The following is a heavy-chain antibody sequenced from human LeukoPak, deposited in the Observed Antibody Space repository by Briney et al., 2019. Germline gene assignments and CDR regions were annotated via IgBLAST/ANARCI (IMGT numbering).Heavy chain of an antibody. CDR1: EFTFRTYS. V-gene: IGHV3-21*01. J-gene: IGHJ4*02. Sequence: GGSLRLSCAASEFTFRTYSMNWVRQAPGKGLEGGSSIDSRSAYIYYADSVKGRFTISRDNAKNPLYLQMNTLRAEDTAVYYCAKDHQGGRTYYYDSSGYYPSRGIDYWGQGTLVTVSS. CDR2: IDSRSAYI. CDR3: AKDHQGGRTYYYDSSGYYPSRGIDY. D-gene: IGHD3-22*01.